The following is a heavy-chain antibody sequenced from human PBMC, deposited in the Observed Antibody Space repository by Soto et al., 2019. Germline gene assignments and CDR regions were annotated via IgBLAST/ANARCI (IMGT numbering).Heavy chain of an antibody. CDR1: GYSFTSYW. V-gene: IGHV5-10-1*01. J-gene: IGHJ6*02. Sequence: EVQLVQSGAEVKKPGESLRISCKGSGYSFTSYWISWVRQMPGKGLEWMGRIDPSDSYTNYSPSFQGHVTISADKSISNAYLQWSSLKASDTAMYYCARSLEDIVVVPAAMRSYGMDVWGQGTTVTVSS. CDR2: IDPSDSYT. D-gene: IGHD2-2*01. CDR3: ARSLEDIVVVPAAMRSYGMDV.